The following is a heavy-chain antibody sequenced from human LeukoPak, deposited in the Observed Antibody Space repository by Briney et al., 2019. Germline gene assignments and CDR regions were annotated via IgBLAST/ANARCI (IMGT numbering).Heavy chain of an antibody. CDR1: GYSISSGYY. Sequence: PSETLSLTCAVSGYSISSGYYWGWIRQPPGKGLEWIGSIYHSGSTYYNPSLKSRVTISVDTSKNQFSLKLSYVTDADTAVYYCARRSFLTGDSFDYWGQGTLVTVSS. CDR3: ARRSFLTGDSFDY. J-gene: IGHJ4*02. CDR2: IYHSGST. D-gene: IGHD7-27*01. V-gene: IGHV4-38-2*01.